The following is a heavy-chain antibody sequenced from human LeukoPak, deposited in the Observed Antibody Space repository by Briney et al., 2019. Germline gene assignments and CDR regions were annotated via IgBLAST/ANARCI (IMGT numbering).Heavy chain of an antibody. J-gene: IGHJ4*02. D-gene: IGHD1/OR15-1a*01. V-gene: IGHV1-46*01. CDR2: INPSGGST. CDR3: AAPETTDDYFDY. CDR1: GYTLTSYY. Sequence: ASVKVSCKASGYTLTSYYMHWVRQAPGQGLEWMGIINPSGGSTSYAQKFQGRVTMTRDTSTSTVYMELSSLRSEDTAVYYCAAPETTDDYFDYWGQGTLVTVSS.